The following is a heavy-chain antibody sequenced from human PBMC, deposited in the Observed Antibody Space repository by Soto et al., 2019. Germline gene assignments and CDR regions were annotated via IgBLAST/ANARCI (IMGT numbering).Heavy chain of an antibody. CDR3: AKASKGYTGYELDY. J-gene: IGHJ4*02. CDR1: GFSFGGYG. Sequence: EVQLLESGGDLVQPGGSLRLSCAASGFSFGGYGMSWVRQAPGKGLEWVSALSGSGSTTYYADSVRGRFIISRDNSGVTLFLQMNSVRGEDSAVYFCAKASKGYTGYELDYWGQGSVVTVSP. D-gene: IGHD5-12*01. V-gene: IGHV3-23*01. CDR2: LSGSGSTT.